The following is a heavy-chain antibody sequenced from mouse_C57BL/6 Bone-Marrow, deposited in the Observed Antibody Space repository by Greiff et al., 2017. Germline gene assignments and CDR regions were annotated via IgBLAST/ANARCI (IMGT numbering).Heavy chain of an antibody. V-gene: IGHV5-17*01. D-gene: IGHD4-1*01. Sequence: EVQLQQSGGGLVKPGGSLKLSCAASGFTFSDYGMHWVRQAPEKGLEWVAYISSGNSTIYYADTVKGRFTLSRDNAKNTLYLQMTSLRSEDTAMYYCARGSNFDAMEYWGQGTSVTVSS. CDR2: ISSGNSTI. CDR3: ARGSNFDAMEY. J-gene: IGHJ4*01. CDR1: GFTFSDYG.